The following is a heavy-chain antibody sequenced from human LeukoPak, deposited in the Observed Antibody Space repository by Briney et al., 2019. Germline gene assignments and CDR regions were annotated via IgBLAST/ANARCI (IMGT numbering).Heavy chain of an antibody. CDR1: GFTFTRSA. V-gene: IGHV3-23*01. J-gene: IGHJ4*02. CDR2: IGGSGESS. Sequence: HTGGSLRLSCAAAGFTFTRSAMSWVRQAPGKGLEWVSGIGGSGESSYYPDSVKGRFIISRDNSKNTLLLQMNSLRAEDTAVYYCVKDRFSTSPSYFDYWGQGTLVAVSS. D-gene: IGHD2-2*01. CDR3: VKDRFSTSPSYFDY.